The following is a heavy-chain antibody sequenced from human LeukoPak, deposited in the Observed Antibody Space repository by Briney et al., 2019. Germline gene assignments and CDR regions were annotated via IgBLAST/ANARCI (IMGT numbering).Heavy chain of an antibody. D-gene: IGHD6-13*01. CDR1: GYSFTSYW. V-gene: IGHV5-51*01. Sequence: KPGESLKISCKGSGYSFTSYWIGWVRQMPGKGLEWMGIIYPGDSDTRYSPSFQGQVTISADKSISTAYLQWSSLKASDTAMYYCARPPVASPGIAAPDAFDIWGQGTMVTVSP. J-gene: IGHJ3*02. CDR3: ARPPVASPGIAAPDAFDI. CDR2: IYPGDSDT.